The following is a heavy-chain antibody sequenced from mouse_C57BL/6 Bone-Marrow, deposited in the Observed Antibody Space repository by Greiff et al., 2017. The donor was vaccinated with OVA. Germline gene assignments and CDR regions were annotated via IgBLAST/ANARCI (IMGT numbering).Heavy chain of an antibody. CDR1: GFTFSSYA. V-gene: IGHV5-9-1*02. Sequence: EVMLVESGEGLVKPGGSLKLSCAASGFTFSSYAMSWVRQTPEQRLEWVAYISSGGGYIYYAETVKGRFTISRDNARNTLYLQMSSLKAEDTAMYYCTRDGYDAMDYWGQGTSVTVSS. D-gene: IGHD2-2*01. CDR2: ISSGGGYI. J-gene: IGHJ4*01. CDR3: TRDGYDAMDY.